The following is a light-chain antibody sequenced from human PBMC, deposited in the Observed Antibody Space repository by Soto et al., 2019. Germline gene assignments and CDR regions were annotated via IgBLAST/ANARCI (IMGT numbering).Light chain of an antibody. Sequence: EIVLTQSPATLSLSPGERATLSCRASQSVSSSLAWYQHKPGQAPRLLIYDASTRATTIPARFSGSGSGTDFTLTISSLQPEDFAVYYCQQRSNWTMYTFGQGTKLEIK. CDR1: QSVSSS. J-gene: IGKJ2*01. CDR2: DAS. CDR3: QQRSNWTMYT. V-gene: IGKV3-11*01.